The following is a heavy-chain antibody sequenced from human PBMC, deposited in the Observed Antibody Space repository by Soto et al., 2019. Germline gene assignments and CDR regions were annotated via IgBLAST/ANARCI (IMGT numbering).Heavy chain of an antibody. V-gene: IGHV3-21*01. CDR1: GFTFSSCT. J-gene: IGHJ6*02. D-gene: IGHD2-15*01. Sequence: EVHLVESGGGLVKPGGSLRLSCAVSGFTFSSCTMNWVRQAPGKGLEWVSSISTSTSHIYYADSVKGRFTISRDTAKHSLFLQMNSLRAEDTAVYYCSGCSGGACHQNYGMDVWGQGTTVTVSS. CDR3: SGCSGGACHQNYGMDV. CDR2: ISTSTSHI.